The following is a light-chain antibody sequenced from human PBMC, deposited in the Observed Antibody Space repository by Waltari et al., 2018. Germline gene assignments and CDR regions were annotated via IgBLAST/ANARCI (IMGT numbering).Light chain of an antibody. CDR2: GAS. CDR1: QSVSSSY. CDR3: QQYGSSPWT. V-gene: IGKV3-20*01. Sequence: EIVLTQSPGTLSLSPGERATLSCRASQSVSSSYLAWYQQKPGQAPRVLLHGASNRATGSPDRFSGSGSGADFTLTISSLEPEDFAVYYGQQYGSSPWTFGQGTKVEIK. J-gene: IGKJ1*01.